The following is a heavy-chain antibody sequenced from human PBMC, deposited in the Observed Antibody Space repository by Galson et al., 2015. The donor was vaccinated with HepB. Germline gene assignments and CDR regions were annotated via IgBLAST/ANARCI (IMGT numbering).Heavy chain of an antibody. CDR1: GGSINSSSYY. CDR3: ARWGSSRLRRDY. V-gene: IGHV4-39*01. CDR2: IYYSGST. J-gene: IGHJ4*02. Sequence: ETLSLTCTVSGGSINSSSYYWGWIRQPPGKGLEWIGSIYYSGSTYYNPSLKSRVTVSVDTSKNQFSLKLSSVTAADTAVYYCARWGSSRLRRDYWGQGTLVTVSS. D-gene: IGHD6-6*01.